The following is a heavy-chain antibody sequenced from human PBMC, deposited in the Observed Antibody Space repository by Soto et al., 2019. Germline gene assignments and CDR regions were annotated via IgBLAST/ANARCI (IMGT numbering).Heavy chain of an antibody. Sequence: GESLKIWWNGSGDRFTSYWSSWVRQIPWKGLEWMGRIDPSDSYTNYSPSFQGHVTISADKSISTAYLQWSSLKSSDTAMYYCARLSSTSPTRGLYYYYGMDVWGPGTTVTV. J-gene: IGHJ6*02. CDR3: ARLSSTSPTRGLYYYYGMDV. V-gene: IGHV5-10-1*01. D-gene: IGHD2-2*01. CDR1: GDRFTSYW. CDR2: IDPSDSYT.